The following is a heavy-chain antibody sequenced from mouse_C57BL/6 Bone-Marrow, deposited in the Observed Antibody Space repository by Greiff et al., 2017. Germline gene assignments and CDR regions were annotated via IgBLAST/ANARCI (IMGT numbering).Heavy chain of an antibody. D-gene: IGHD2-5*01. V-gene: IGHV1-80*01. CDR3: ATPTIVTTRVVYYPMDY. CDR1: GYAFSSYW. Sequence: QVQLQQSGAELVKPGASVKISCKASGYAFSSYWMNWVKQRPGKGLEWIGQIYPGDGATNYNGKFKGKATLTADKSSSTAYMHLSSLTSVDSAVYFGATPTIVTTRVVYYPMDYGGQGTSVTVSS. CDR2: IYPGDGAT. J-gene: IGHJ4*01.